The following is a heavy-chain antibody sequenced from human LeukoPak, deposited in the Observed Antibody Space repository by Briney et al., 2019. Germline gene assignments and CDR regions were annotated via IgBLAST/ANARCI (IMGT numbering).Heavy chain of an antibody. D-gene: IGHD3-16*02. CDR1: GFTFSSYS. Sequence: KTGGSLRLSCAASGFTFSSYSMTWVRQAPGKGLEWVSSISSSSSYIYYADSVKGRFTISRDNAKNSLYLQMNSLRAEDTAVYYCARDRRDDYVWGSYRPFDYWGQGTLVTVSS. CDR3: ARDRRDDYVWGSYRPFDY. V-gene: IGHV3-21*01. J-gene: IGHJ4*02. CDR2: ISSSSSYI.